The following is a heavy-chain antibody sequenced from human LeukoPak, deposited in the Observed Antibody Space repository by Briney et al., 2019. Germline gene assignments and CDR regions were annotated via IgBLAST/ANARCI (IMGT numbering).Heavy chain of an antibody. CDR2: ISSSSSYI. V-gene: IGHV3-21*01. D-gene: IGHD1-26*01. CDR1: GFTFSSYS. J-gene: IGHJ3*02. CDR3: ARGSGSYYNLYAFDI. Sequence: GGSLRLSCAASGFTFSSYSMNWVRQAPGKGLEWVSSISSSSSYIYYADSVKGRFTIPREIAKNSVYLQMNSMRAGDTAVYYCARGSGSYYNLYAFDIWGQGTMVTVSS.